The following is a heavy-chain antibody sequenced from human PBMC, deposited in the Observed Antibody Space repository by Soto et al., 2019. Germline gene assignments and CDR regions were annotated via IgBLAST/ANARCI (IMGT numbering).Heavy chain of an antibody. V-gene: IGHV3-33*01. J-gene: IGHJ4*02. CDR3: ARGGSSSWYLPFDY. CDR2: IWYDGSNK. D-gene: IGHD6-13*01. Sequence: QVQLVESGGGVVQPGRSLRLSCAASGFTFSSYGMHWVRQAPGKGLEWVAVIWYDGSNKYYADSVKGRFTISRDNSKNTLYLQMNSLRAEHTAVYYCARGGSSSWYLPFDYWGQGTLVTVSS. CDR1: GFTFSSYG.